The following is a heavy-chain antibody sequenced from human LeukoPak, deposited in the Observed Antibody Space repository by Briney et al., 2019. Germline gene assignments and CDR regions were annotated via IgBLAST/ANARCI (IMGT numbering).Heavy chain of an antibody. D-gene: IGHD3-22*01. CDR1: GFTFSSYW. CDR3: AKTGYYYDSSGYPFSDY. V-gene: IGHV3-7*03. CDR2: IKQDGSEK. Sequence: GGSLRLSCAASGFTFSSYWMSWVRQAPGKGLEWVANIKQDGSEKYYVDSVKGRFTISRDNAKNSLYLQMNSLRAEDTAVYYCAKTGYYYDSSGYPFSDYWGQGTLVTVSS. J-gene: IGHJ4*02.